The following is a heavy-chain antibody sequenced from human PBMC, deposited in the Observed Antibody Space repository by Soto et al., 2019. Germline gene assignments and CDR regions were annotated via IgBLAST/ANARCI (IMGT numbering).Heavy chain of an antibody. J-gene: IGHJ5*02. V-gene: IGHV4-4*02. CDR3: ARVPDR. D-gene: IGHD2-2*01. CDR1: GGSISTGNW. Sequence: SETLSLTFAVCGGSISTGNWWSWVRQPPGKGLEWIGEVYHSGSTNYNPSFKSRVAMSVDKSKNQFSLKLSSVTAADTAVYYCARVPDRWGQGTLVTVSS. CDR2: VYHSGST.